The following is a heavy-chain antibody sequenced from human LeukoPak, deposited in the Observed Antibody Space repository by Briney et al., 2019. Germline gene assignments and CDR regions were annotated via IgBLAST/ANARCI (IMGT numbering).Heavy chain of an antibody. Sequence: PGGSLRLSCAASGFTVSNSYMSWVRQAPGKGLEWVSMMYAGGGTFYAGSVKGRFTMSRDNSKNTLYLQMDSLRVEDTAIYYCTRAASSDYATNWGQGSLVTVSS. CDR1: GFTVSNSY. CDR3: TRAASSDYATN. CDR2: MYAGGGT. J-gene: IGHJ4*02. V-gene: IGHV3-53*01. D-gene: IGHD4-17*01.